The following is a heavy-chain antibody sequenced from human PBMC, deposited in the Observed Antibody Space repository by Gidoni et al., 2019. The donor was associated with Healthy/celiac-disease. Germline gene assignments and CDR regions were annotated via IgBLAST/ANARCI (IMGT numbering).Heavy chain of an antibody. CDR3: ARDIGWGYSGYSGIFDY. J-gene: IGHJ4*02. CDR1: GFTFSSYW. D-gene: IGHD5-12*01. V-gene: IGHV3-7*04. CDR2: IKQDGSEK. Sequence: EVQLVESGGGLVQPGGSLRLSCAASGFTFSSYWMSWVRQAPGKGLEWVANIKQDGSEKYYVDSVKGRFTISRDNAKNSLYLQMNSLRAEDTAVYYCARDIGWGYSGYSGIFDYWGQGTLVTVSS.